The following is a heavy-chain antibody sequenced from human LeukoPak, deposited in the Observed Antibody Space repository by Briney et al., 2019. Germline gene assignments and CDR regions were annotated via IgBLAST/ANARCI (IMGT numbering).Heavy chain of an antibody. V-gene: IGHV3-33*01. Sequence: PGGSLRLSCAASGFTFSSYGMHWVRQAPGKGLEWVAVIWYDGSNKYYADSVKGRFTISRDNSKNTLYLQMNSLRAEDTAVYYCARDRVAAATSFIFWFDPWGQGTLVTVSS. CDR3: ARDRVAAATSFIFWFDP. CDR2: IWYDGSNK. D-gene: IGHD2-2*01. J-gene: IGHJ5*02. CDR1: GFTFSSYG.